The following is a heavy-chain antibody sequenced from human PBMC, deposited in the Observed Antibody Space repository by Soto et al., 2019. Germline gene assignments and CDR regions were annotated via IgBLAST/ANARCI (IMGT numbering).Heavy chain of an antibody. Sequence: QVQLVQSGAEVKKPGAEGKVSGRVFGSTFTSIVILWSRQARGQGLEWMGWISAYNGNTNYAQKLQGRVTMTTDTSTSTAYMELRSLRSDDTAVYYCARDAPPEDYWGQGTLVTVSS. CDR3: ARDAPPEDY. CDR2: ISAYNGNT. V-gene: IGHV1-18*01. J-gene: IGHJ4*02. CDR1: GSTFTSIV.